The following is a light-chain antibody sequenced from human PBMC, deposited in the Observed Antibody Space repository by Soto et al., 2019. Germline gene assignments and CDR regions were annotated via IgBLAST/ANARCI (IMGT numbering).Light chain of an antibody. CDR1: QSVASNY. J-gene: IGKJ1*01. Sequence: ETVLTQSPGTLSSSPGERATFSCRASQSVASNYVCWYQQRHGQAPRLLIYGASLRATGIPDRFSGSGSGTDFTLTISRLEAEDFAVYYCQQYGNSPQTFGQGTKVEIK. CDR2: GAS. V-gene: IGKV3-20*01. CDR3: QQYGNSPQT.